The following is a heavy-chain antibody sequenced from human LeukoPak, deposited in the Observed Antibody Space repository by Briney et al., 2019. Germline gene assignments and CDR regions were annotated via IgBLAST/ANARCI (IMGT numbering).Heavy chain of an antibody. V-gene: IGHV3-64D*06. J-gene: IGHJ4*02. CDR1: GFTFSSYG. Sequence: PGRSLRLSCAASGFTFSSYGMHWVRQAPGKRLEYVSAISSDGSRTYHADSVKGRFTISRDNSKNTLYLQMTSLRAEDTALYYCVKVSPYYYASGGYFPLDYWGPGTLVTVSS. CDR2: ISSDGSRT. D-gene: IGHD3-10*01. CDR3: VKVSPYYYASGGYFPLDY.